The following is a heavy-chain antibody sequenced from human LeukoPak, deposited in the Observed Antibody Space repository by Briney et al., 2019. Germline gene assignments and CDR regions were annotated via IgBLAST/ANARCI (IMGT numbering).Heavy chain of an antibody. J-gene: IGHJ5*02. CDR1: GFTFSSYS. V-gene: IGHV3-48*04. D-gene: IGHD1-26*01. CDR3: ARDAYSGSYLSWFDP. Sequence: GGSLRLSCAASGFTFSSYSMNWVRQAPGKGLEWVSYISSSSSTIYYADSVKGRFTISRDNAKNSLYLQMNSLRAEDTAVYYCARDAYSGSYLSWFDPWGQGTLVTVSS. CDR2: ISSSSSTI.